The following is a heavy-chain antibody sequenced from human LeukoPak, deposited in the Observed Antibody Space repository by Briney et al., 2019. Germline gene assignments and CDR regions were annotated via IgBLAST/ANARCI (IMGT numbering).Heavy chain of an antibody. J-gene: IGHJ3*02. V-gene: IGHV1-46*01. D-gene: IGHD3-22*01. Sequence: ASVKVSCKASGYTFISYYMHWVRQAPGQGLEWMGIINPSGGSTGYAQKFQGRVTMTRDMSTSTVYMELSSLRSEDTAVYYCATRITMIVGGAFDIWGQGTMVTVSS. CDR2: INPSGGST. CDR3: ATRITMIVGGAFDI. CDR1: GYTFISYY.